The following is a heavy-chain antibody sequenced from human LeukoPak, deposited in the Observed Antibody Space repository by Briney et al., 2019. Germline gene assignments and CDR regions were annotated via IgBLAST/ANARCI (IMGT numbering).Heavy chain of an antibody. Sequence: GASVKVSCKASGYTFTSYYMHWVRQATGQGLEWMGWMNPNSGNTGYAQKFQGRVTITRNTSISTAYMELSSLRSEDTAVYYCARVQGAIPEAFDIWGQGTMVTVSS. CDR3: ARVQGAIPEAFDI. D-gene: IGHD1-26*01. J-gene: IGHJ3*02. CDR1: GYTFTSYY. V-gene: IGHV1-8*03. CDR2: MNPNSGNT.